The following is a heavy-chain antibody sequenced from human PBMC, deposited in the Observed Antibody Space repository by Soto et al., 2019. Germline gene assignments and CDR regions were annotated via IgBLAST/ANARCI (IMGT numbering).Heavy chain of an antibody. CDR2: IIPMFGKA. Sequence: QVQLVQSGAEVREPGSSVKVSCEASGGTFRSYAINWVRQAPGQGLEWMGGIIPMFGKANYAAKFLGRGTITADEATRPAYMEVSSLKSEDTAVYYCARSMETNYFYCMDVWGLGTTVTVSS. CDR1: GGTFRSYA. CDR3: ARSMETNYFYCMDV. D-gene: IGHD2-8*01. J-gene: IGHJ6*02. V-gene: IGHV1-69*01.